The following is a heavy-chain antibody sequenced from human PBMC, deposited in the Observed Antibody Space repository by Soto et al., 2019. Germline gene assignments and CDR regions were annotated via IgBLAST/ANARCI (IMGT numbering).Heavy chain of an antibody. D-gene: IGHD2-21*01. V-gene: IGHV1-8*01. CDR3: APRIPDGPFDS. CDR1: GYTFSDYS. CDR2: MNPKSGHT. J-gene: IGHJ4*02. Sequence: GASVKVSCKASGYTFSDYSINWVRQAPGQGLEWMGWMNPKSGHTAHAQKLQGRVTLTRDTSINTVYMELSSLTSGDTAVYFSAPRIPDGPFDSWGQGTQVTVSS.